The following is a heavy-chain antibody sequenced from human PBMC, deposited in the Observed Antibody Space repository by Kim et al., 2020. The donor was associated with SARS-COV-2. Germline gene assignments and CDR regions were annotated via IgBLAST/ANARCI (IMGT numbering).Heavy chain of an antibody. V-gene: IGHV5-51*01. D-gene: IGHD3-10*01. CDR1: GYSFTSYW. J-gene: IGHJ6*02. Sequence: GESLKISCKGSGYSFTSYWIGWVRQMPGKGLEWMGIIYPGDSDTRYSPSFQGQVTISADKSISTAYLQWSSLKASDTAMYYCARHPLLGTMVRGVPPPWAGMDVWGQGTTVTVSS. CDR3: ARHPLLGTMVRGVPPPWAGMDV. CDR2: IYPGDSDT.